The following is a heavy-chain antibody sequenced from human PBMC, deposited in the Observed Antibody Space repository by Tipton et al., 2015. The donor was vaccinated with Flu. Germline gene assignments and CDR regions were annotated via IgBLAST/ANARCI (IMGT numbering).Heavy chain of an antibody. CDR2: ITPNVGGT. J-gene: IGHJ4*02. V-gene: IGHV3-23*01. D-gene: IGHD3-3*01. Sequence: SLRLSCVASGFTFGTYAMSWVRQAPGKGLEWVSSITPNVGGTFYADSVRGRSTVSRDNSGNTLFLQMNSLRAEDTAVYYCARRVPYYLDYWGQGLLVTVSS. CDR3: ARRVPYYLDY. CDR1: GFTFGTYA.